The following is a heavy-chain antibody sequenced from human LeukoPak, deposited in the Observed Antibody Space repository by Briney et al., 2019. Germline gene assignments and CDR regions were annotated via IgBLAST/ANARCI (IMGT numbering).Heavy chain of an antibody. CDR1: GFTFSSYS. J-gene: IGHJ3*02. Sequence: GGSLRLSCAASGFTFSSYSMNWVRQAPGKGLEWVSSISSSSSYIYYADSVKGRFTISRDNAKNSLYLQMNSLRAEDTAVYYCARAVVHFFDAFDIWRQGTMVTVSP. CDR3: ARAVVHFFDAFDI. D-gene: IGHD2-15*01. V-gene: IGHV3-21*01. CDR2: ISSSSSYI.